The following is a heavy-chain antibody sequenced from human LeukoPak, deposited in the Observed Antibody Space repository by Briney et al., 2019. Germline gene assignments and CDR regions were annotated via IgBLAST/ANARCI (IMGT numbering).Heavy chain of an antibody. D-gene: IGHD3-22*01. CDR2: IYSGGST. J-gene: IGHJ4*02. Sequence: GGSLRLSCAASGFTVSSNYMSWVRQAPGKGLEWVSVIYSGGSTYYADSVKGRFTISRDNSKNTLYLQMNSLRAEDTAVYYCARGRSGYYVDYWGQGTLVTVSS. CDR3: ARGRSGYYVDY. V-gene: IGHV3-66*01. CDR1: GFTVSSNY.